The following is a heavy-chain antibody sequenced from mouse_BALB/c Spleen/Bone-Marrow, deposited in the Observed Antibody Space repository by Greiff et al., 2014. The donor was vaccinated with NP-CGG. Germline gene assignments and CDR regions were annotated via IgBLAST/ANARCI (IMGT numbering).Heavy chain of an antibody. CDR2: IYPGDPNT. CDR1: GYTFTTYY. Sequence: QVQLKESGPELVKPGASVRISCKVSGYTFTTYYLHWVKQRPGQGLEWIGWIYPGDPNTKYNEQFKATATLTADKSSSTAYMQLSSLTSEDSAVYFCVREDYGSVSFDYWGQGTTLTVSS. V-gene: IGHV1S56*01. J-gene: IGHJ2*01. CDR3: VREDYGSVSFDY. D-gene: IGHD1-1*01.